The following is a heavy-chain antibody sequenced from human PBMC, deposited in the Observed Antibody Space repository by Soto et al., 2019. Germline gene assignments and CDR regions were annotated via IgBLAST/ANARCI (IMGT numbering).Heavy chain of an antibody. CDR2: IRSKANSYAT. D-gene: IGHD2-15*01. CDR3: TRLVLGSVVY. J-gene: IGHJ4*02. CDR1: GFTFSGST. Sequence: EVQLVESGGGLVQPGGSLKLSCAASGFTFSGSTMHWVRQASGKGLEWVGRIRSKANSYATAYAASVKGRFTISRDDSKITAYLQMNSLKTEDTAVYYCTRLVLGSVVYWGQGTLVTVSS. V-gene: IGHV3-73*02.